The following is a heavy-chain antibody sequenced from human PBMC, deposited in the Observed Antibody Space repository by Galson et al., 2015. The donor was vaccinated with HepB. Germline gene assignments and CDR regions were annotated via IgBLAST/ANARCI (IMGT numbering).Heavy chain of an antibody. CDR2: IIPIFGTA. D-gene: IGHD2-2*01. CDR1: GGTFSSYA. J-gene: IGHJ6*02. Sequence: SVKVSCKASGGTFSSYAISWVRQAPGQGLEWMGGIIPIFGTANYAQKFQGRVTITADKSTSTAYMELSSLRSEDTAAYYCARDHLTIVPAAEGGYYYGMDVWGQGTTVTVSS. V-gene: IGHV1-69*06. CDR3: ARDHLTIVPAAEGGYYYGMDV.